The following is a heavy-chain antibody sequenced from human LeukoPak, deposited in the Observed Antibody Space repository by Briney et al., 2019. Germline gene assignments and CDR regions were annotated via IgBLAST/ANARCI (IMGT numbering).Heavy chain of an antibody. CDR2: INPNSGGT. CDR1: GYTFTGYY. CDR3: ARGYCSSTSCYNDY. D-gene: IGHD2-2*02. Sequence: RASVKVSCKASGYTFTGYYMHWVRQAPGQGLEWMGWINPNSGGTNYAQKFQGRVTMTRDTSISTAYMELSRLRSDDTAVYYCARGYCSSTSCYNDYWGQGTLVTVSS. J-gene: IGHJ4*02. V-gene: IGHV1-2*02.